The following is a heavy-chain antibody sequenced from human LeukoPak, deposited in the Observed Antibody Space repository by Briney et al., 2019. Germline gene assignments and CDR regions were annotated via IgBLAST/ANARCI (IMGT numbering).Heavy chain of an antibody. CDR1: GFTFSSYS. V-gene: IGHV3-21*01. J-gene: IGHJ4*02. Sequence: GGSLRLSCAASGFTFSSYSMNWVRQAPGKGLEWVSSISSSSSYIYYADSVKGRFTISRDNAKNSLYLQMNSLRAEDTAVYYCASGGPGFGELLDYWGQGTLVTVSS. CDR3: ASGGPGFGELLDY. D-gene: IGHD3-10*01. CDR2: ISSSSSYI.